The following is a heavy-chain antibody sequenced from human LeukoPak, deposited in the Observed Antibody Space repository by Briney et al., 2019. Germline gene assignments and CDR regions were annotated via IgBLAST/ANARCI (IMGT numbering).Heavy chain of an antibody. CDR2: IIPIFGTA. CDR3: ARGDCSSTSCYSSVSWFDP. D-gene: IGHD2-2*01. Sequence: ASEKVSCKASGGTFSSYAISWVRQAPGQGLEWMGGIIPIFGTANYAQKFQGRVTITADESTSTAYMELSSLRSEDTAVYYCARGDCSSTSCYSSVSWFDPWGQGTLVTVSS. V-gene: IGHV1-69*01. CDR1: GGTFSSYA. J-gene: IGHJ5*02.